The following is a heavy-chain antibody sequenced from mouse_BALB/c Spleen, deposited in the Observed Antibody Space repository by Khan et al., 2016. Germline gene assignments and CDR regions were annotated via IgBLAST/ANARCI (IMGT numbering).Heavy chain of an antibody. J-gene: IGHJ4*01. D-gene: IGHD2-3*01. CDR1: GFNIKDTY. CDR3: ARDGYYDYYAMDY. CDR2: IDPANGNT. V-gene: IGHV14-3*02. Sequence: VRLQQSGAELVKPGASVKLSCTASGFNIKDTYMHWVKQRPEQGLEWIGRIDPANGNTKYDPKFQGKATITADTFSNTAYLQLSSLTSEDTAVYYCARDGYYDYYAMDYWGQGTSVTVSS.